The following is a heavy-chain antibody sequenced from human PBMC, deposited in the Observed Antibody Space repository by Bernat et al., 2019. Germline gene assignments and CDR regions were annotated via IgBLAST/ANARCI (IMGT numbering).Heavy chain of an antibody. CDR3: ARDNSYYYYMDV. J-gene: IGHJ6*03. CDR2: ISYDGSNK. Sequence: QVQLVESGGGVVQPGRSLRLSCAASGFTFSSYAMHWVRQAPGKGLEWVAVISYDGSNKYYADSVKGRFTISRDNSKNTLYLQMNSLRAEDTAVYYCARDNSYYYYMDVWGKGTTVTVSS. CDR1: GFTFSSYA. V-gene: IGHV3-30*01.